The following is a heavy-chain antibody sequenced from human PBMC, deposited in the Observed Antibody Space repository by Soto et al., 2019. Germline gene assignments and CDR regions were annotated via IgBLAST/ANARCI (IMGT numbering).Heavy chain of an antibody. Sequence: EVQLVESGGGLVQPGGSLRLSCAASGFTFSSYWMHWVRQAPGKGLVWVSRFNSDGRSKSYADSVKGRFTISRDNAENTMDLQMNSLRVEDTAVYYCASPTYCGGDCFDYWGQGTLVTVSS. CDR3: ASPTYCGGDCFDY. CDR1: GFTFSSYW. J-gene: IGHJ4*02. V-gene: IGHV3-74*01. CDR2: FNSDGRSK. D-gene: IGHD2-21*01.